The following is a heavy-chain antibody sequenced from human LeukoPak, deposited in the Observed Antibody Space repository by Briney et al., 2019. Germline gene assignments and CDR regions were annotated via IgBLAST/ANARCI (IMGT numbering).Heavy chain of an antibody. Sequence: ASVKVSCKASGYTFSDYFMHWVRQAPGQGLGWMGWISPEGGDTHYAQRFQGRVTMTRDTSISAAYMELTSLSSDDTAVYYCARNYGHNSKYFDLWGQGTLVTVSS. J-gene: IGHJ4*02. D-gene: IGHD4-17*01. CDR3: ARNYGHNSKYFDL. V-gene: IGHV1-2*02. CDR1: GYTFSDYF. CDR2: ISPEGGDT.